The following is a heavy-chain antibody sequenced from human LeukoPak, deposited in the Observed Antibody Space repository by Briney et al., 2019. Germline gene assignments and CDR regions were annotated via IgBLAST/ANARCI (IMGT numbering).Heavy chain of an antibody. D-gene: IGHD6-13*01. Sequence: SETLSLTCAVYGGSFSGYYWSWIRQPPGKGLEWIGNIYHGGSTYYNPSLKSRVTMSGDTSKNQFSLNLSSVTAADTAVYYCARVTSSSWFEGYFDYWGQGTLVTVSS. J-gene: IGHJ4*02. CDR1: GGSFSGYY. V-gene: IGHV4-34*01. CDR3: ARVTSSSWFEGYFDY. CDR2: IYHGGST.